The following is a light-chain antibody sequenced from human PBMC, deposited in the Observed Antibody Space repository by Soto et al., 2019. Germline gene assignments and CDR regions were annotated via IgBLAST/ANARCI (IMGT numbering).Light chain of an antibody. CDR1: QNIRSY. J-gene: IGKJ4*01. CDR2: DAS. V-gene: IGKV3-11*01. Sequence: EIVLTQSPATLSLSPGERATLSCRASQNIRSYVAWYQQKPGQAPRLLIYDASNGATGIPARFSGSGFGTDFTLTISSLEPEDCAIYYCQQRSDWPLTFGGGTKVEIK. CDR3: QQRSDWPLT.